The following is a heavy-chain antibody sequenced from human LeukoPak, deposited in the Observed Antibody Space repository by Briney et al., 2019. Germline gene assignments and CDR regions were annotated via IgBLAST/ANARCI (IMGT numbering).Heavy chain of an antibody. Sequence: GGSLRLSCAASGFTFSSYAMHWVRQAPGKGLEGVAVISYDGSNKYYADSVKGRFTISRDNSKNTLYLQMNSLRAEDTAVYYCARGIMVRGSRGGYFDYXXXGTLVTVSS. J-gene: IGHJ4*02. CDR2: ISYDGSNK. CDR1: GFTFSSYA. D-gene: IGHD3-10*01. V-gene: IGHV3-30-3*01. CDR3: ARGIMVRGSRGGYFDY.